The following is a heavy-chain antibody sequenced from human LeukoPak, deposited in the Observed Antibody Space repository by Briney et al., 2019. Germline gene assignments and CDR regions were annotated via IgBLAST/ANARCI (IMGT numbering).Heavy chain of an antibody. Sequence: ASVKVSCKASGYTFTDYYVHWVRQAPGQGLEWMGWINPNSGDTSYAQKFQGRVTMTSDTSISTAYMELRRLTSDDTAAYYCARGRYYDTSGPSWRDYYYMAVWGRGTTVTVSS. D-gene: IGHD3-22*01. J-gene: IGHJ6*03. CDR2: INPNSGDT. V-gene: IGHV1-2*02. CDR1: GYTFTDYY. CDR3: ARGRYYDTSGPSWRDYYYMAV.